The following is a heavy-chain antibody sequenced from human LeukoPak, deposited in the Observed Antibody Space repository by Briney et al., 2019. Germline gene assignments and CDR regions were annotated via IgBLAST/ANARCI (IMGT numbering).Heavy chain of an antibody. Sequence: GGSLRLSCSASGITFSDYAMSWVRQAPGKGPEWVSSIRSSGGSTYYADSVKGRFTISRDNSKNTLYLQMNSLRAEDTAIYYCAKSLYSNSGYYPYYFDYWGQGALVAVSS. D-gene: IGHD3-22*01. CDR1: GITFSDYA. CDR2: IRSSGGST. J-gene: IGHJ4*02. CDR3: AKSLYSNSGYYPYYFDY. V-gene: IGHV3-23*01.